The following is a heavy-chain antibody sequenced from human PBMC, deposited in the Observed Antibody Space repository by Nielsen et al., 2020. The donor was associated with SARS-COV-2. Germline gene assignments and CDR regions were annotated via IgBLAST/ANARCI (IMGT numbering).Heavy chain of an antibody. CDR1: DVSLSSGSYY. CDR2: VYYSGTT. D-gene: IGHD3-10*01. CDR3: AKTIWFGELAIDS. V-gene: IGHV4-61*01. Sequence: SETLSLTCTVSDVSLSSGSYYWTWIRQPPGKGLEWIGYVYYSGTTNYNPSLQSRVTISVDTSKNQFSLKLSSVTAADTAMYYCAKTIWFGELAIDSWGQGTLVTVSS. J-gene: IGHJ4*02.